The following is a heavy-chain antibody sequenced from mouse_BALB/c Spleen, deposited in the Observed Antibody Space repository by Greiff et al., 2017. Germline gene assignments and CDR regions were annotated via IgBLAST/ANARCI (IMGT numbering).Heavy chain of an antibody. CDR2: INPSTGYT. J-gene: IGHJ2*01. CDR3: ASANWDVRLDY. V-gene: IGHV1-7*01. D-gene: IGHD4-1*01. CDR1: GYTFTSYW. Sequence: QVHVKQSGAELAKPGASVKMSCKASGYTFTSYWMHWVKQRPGQGLEWIGYINPSTGYTEYNQKFKDKATLTADKSSSTAYMQLSSLTSEDSAVYYCASANWDVRLDYWGQGTTLTVSS.